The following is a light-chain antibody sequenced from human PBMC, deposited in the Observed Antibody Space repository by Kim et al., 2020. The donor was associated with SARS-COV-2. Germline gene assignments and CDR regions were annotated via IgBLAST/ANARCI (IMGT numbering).Light chain of an antibody. CDR2: DAS. CDR3: QQRSNWPPT. Sequence: EIVLTQSPATLSLSPGERATLSCRASQSVSSYLAWYQQKPGQAPRLLIYDASNRATGIPARFSGSGSGTDFTLTISSLVPEDFAVYSCQQRSNWPPTFGQGTKLEI. V-gene: IGKV3-11*01. J-gene: IGKJ2*01. CDR1: QSVSSY.